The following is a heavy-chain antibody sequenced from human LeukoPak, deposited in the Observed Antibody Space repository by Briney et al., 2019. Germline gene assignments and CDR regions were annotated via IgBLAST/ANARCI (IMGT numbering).Heavy chain of an antibody. CDR1: GGSISSSSYY. D-gene: IGHD3-10*01. V-gene: IGHV4-39*01. Sequence: SETLSLTCTVSGGSISSSSYYWGWIRQAPGKGLDWIGSVYYSGSTYYNLSLKSRVTISVDRSRNQFSLKLTSVTAADTALYYCARHYYGSGSYSDYWGQGTLVTVRS. CDR3: ARHYYGSGSYSDY. J-gene: IGHJ4*02. CDR2: VYYSGST.